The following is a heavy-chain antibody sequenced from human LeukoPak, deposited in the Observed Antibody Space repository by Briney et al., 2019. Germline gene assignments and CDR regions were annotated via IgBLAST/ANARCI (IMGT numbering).Heavy chain of an antibody. CDR2: FYYSGST. Sequence: SETLSLTCTVSGGSISSYYWSWIRQPPGKGLEWIGYFYYSGSTNYNPSLKSRVTISLDTSRNQFSLKLNSVTAADTAVYYCARGLLRGVQLDYWGQGTLVTVSS. V-gene: IGHV4-59*12. CDR3: ARGLLRGVQLDY. D-gene: IGHD1-1*01. J-gene: IGHJ4*02. CDR1: GGSISSYY.